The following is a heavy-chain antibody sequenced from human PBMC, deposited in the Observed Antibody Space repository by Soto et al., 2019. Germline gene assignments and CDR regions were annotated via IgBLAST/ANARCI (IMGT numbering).Heavy chain of an antibody. D-gene: IGHD3-3*01. J-gene: IGHJ6*02. CDR3: ARDHSDFWSGPLDV. CDR2: IYYSGST. Sequence: SETLSLTCTVSGGSISSGGYYWSWIRQHPGKGLEWIGYIYYSGSTYYNPSLKSRVTISVDTSKNQFSLKLSSVTAADTAVYYCARDHSDFWSGPLDVWGQGTTVTVSS. V-gene: IGHV4-31*03. CDR1: GGSISSGGYY.